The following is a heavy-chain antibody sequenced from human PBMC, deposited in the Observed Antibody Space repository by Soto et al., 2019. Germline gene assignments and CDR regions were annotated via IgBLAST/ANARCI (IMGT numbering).Heavy chain of an antibody. CDR3: AKAFYDFWSGYCDY. CDR1: GFTFSSYA. J-gene: IGHJ4*02. D-gene: IGHD3-3*01. V-gene: IGHV3-23*01. CDR2: IRGSGGST. Sequence: EVQLLESGGGLVQPGGSLRLSCAASGFTFSSYAMSWVRQAPGKGLEWVSAIRGSGGSTYYADSVKGRFTISRDNSKNTLYLQMNSLRAEDTAVYYCAKAFYDFWSGYCDYWGQGTLVTVSS.